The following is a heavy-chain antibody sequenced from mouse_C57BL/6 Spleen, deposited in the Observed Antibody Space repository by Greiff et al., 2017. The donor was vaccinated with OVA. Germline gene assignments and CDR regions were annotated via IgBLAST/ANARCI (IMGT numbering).Heavy chain of an antibody. CDR2: ISYSGST. CDR1: GYSITSDY. J-gene: IGHJ1*03. V-gene: IGHV3-8*01. CDR3: ARCLYYYGPYWYFDV. Sequence: EVQLQESGPGLAKPSQTLSLTCSVTGYSITSDYWNWIRKFPGNKLEYMGYISYSGSTYYNPSPKSRISITRDTSKNQYYLQLNSVTTEDTATDYCARCLYYYGPYWYFDVWGTGTTVTVSS. D-gene: IGHD1-1*01.